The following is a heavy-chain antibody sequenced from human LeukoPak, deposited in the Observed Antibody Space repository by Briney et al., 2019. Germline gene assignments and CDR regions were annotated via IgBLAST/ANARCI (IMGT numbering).Heavy chain of an antibody. Sequence: GGSLRLSCAASGFSFNTHAMNWVRQAPGKGLEWVSVIGGSGTITHYADSVKGRFTISRDNSKNTLYLQMNRLRGEDTAVYYCAKCMIVASPGDDAFDIWGQGTMVTVSS. D-gene: IGHD3-22*01. CDR2: IGGSGTIT. V-gene: IGHV3-23*01. CDR1: GFSFNTHA. CDR3: AKCMIVASPGDDAFDI. J-gene: IGHJ3*02.